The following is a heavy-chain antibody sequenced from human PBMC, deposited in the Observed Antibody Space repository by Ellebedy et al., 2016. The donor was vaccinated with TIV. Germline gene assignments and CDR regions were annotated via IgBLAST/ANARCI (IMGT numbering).Heavy chain of an antibody. CDR3: ARDTAMAPSYYGMDV. D-gene: IGHD5-18*01. CDR1: GGTFSSYA. J-gene: IGHJ6*02. V-gene: IGHV1-69*04. CDR2: IIPILGIA. Sequence: AASVKVSCKASGGTFSSYAISWVRQAPGQGLEWMGRIIPILGIANYAQKFQGRVTITADKSTSTAYMELSSLRSEDTAVYYCARDTAMAPSYYGMDVWGQGTTVTVSS.